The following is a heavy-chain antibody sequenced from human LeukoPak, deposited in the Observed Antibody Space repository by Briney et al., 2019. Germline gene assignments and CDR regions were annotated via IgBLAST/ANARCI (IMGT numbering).Heavy chain of an antibody. CDR2: ISDDGSIT. Sequence: GGSLRLSCAASGFTFSRDWMHWVRQAPGKGLVWGSRISDDGSITTYADSVKGRFTISRDNAKSTVFLQMNSLRAEDTAVYFCVKYNVYDRHFDYWGQGILVTVSS. CDR3: VKYNVYDRHFDY. J-gene: IGHJ4*02. V-gene: IGHV3-74*03. CDR1: GFTFSRDW. D-gene: IGHD5/OR15-5a*01.